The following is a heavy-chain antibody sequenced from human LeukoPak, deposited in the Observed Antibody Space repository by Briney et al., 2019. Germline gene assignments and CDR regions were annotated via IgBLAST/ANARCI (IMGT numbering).Heavy chain of an antibody. CDR1: GFTFSSYS. V-gene: IGHV3-21*06. J-gene: IGHJ4*02. CDR3: ASTFSAGSIRWEYFDY. D-gene: IGHD6-13*01. CDR2: ISYSAGYI. Sequence: KAGGSLRLSCVASGFTFSSYSMNWVRQAPGKGLEWVSSISYSAGYIYYADSMKGRFTISRDNAENSLYLQMNSLRVEDTAVYYCASTFSAGSIRWEYFDYWGQGALVTVSS.